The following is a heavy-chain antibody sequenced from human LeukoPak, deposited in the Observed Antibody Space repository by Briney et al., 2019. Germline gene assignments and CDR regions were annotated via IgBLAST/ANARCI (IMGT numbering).Heavy chain of an antibody. J-gene: IGHJ4*01. CDR3: ARDHNYDCSGYFFDH. CDR1: RASISGYS. D-gene: IGHD3-22*01. CDR2: VYYSGNT. V-gene: IGHV4-59*08. Sequence: SETLSLTCVVSRASISGYSWNWIRQSPGERLEWIGYVYYSGNTNYSPSLKSRVTISVDTSKNQFSLKLSSVTAADTAVYFCARDHNYDCSGYFFDHWGQGTLATVS.